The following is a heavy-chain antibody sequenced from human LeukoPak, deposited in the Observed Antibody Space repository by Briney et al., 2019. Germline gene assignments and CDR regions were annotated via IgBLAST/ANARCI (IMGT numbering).Heavy chain of an antibody. Sequence: SVKVSCKASGGTFSSYAISWVRQAPGQGLEWMGGIIPIFGTANYAQKFQGRVTITADESTSTAYMELNSLRSEDTAVYYCARPFGVVIPYYYYYYGMDVWGQGTTVTVSS. D-gene: IGHD3-3*01. J-gene: IGHJ6*02. CDR1: GGTFSSYA. CDR3: ARPFGVVIPYYYYYYGMDV. CDR2: IIPIFGTA. V-gene: IGHV1-69*13.